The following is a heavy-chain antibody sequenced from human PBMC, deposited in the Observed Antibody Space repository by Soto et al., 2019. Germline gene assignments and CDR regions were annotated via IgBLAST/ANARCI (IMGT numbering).Heavy chain of an antibody. Sequence: ASVKVSCKASGYTFTSDGISWVRQAPGQGLEWMGWISAYNGNTNYAQKLQGRVTMTTDTSTSTAYMELRSLRSDDTAVYYCARDYGTSTVTTGSYYYYGMDVWGQGTTVTVSS. CDR2: ISAYNGNT. CDR3: ARDYGTSTVTTGSYYYYGMDV. J-gene: IGHJ6*02. CDR1: GYTFTSDG. D-gene: IGHD4-17*01. V-gene: IGHV1-18*04.